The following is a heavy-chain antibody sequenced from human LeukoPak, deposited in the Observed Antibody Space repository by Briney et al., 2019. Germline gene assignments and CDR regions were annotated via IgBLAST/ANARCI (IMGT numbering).Heavy chain of an antibody. D-gene: IGHD1-26*01. CDR2: LSGSGGST. V-gene: IGHV3-23*01. J-gene: IGHJ4*02. CDR3: ARNEWADY. CDR1: GFIFNKHA. Sequence: GGSLRLSCAASGFIFNKHAMSWVRQAPGKGLEWVSGLSGSGGSTDYADSVKGRFTISRDNAKNSLYLQMNSLRDEDTAVYYCARNEWADYWGQGTLVTVSS.